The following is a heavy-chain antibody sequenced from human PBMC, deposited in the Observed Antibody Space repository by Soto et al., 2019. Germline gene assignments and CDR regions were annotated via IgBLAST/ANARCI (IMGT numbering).Heavy chain of an antibody. Sequence: SVKVSCKASGGTFSSYAISWVRQAPGQGLGWMGGIIPIFGTANYAQKFQGRVTITADESTSTAYMELSSLRSEDTAVYYCARDEGLYSSPLTYYYYGMDVWGQGTTVTVSS. CDR1: GGTFSSYA. CDR2: IIPIFGTA. CDR3: ARDEGLYSSPLTYYYYGMDV. J-gene: IGHJ6*02. V-gene: IGHV1-69*13. D-gene: IGHD6-13*01.